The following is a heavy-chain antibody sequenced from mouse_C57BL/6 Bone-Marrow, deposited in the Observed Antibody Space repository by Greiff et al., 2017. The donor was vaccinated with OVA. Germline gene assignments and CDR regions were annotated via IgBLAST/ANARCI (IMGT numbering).Heavy chain of an antibody. D-gene: IGHD4-1*01. V-gene: IGHV1-69*01. CDR1: GYTFTSYW. J-gene: IGHJ1*03. CDR2: IDPSDSYT. CDR3: ARLRTGKGGYFDV. Sequence: QVQLKQPGAELVMPGASVKLSCKASGYTFTSYWMHWVKQRPGQGLEWIGEIDPSDSYTNYNQKFKGKSTLTVDKSSSTAYMQLSSLTSEDSAVYYCARLRTGKGGYFDVWGTGTTVTVSS.